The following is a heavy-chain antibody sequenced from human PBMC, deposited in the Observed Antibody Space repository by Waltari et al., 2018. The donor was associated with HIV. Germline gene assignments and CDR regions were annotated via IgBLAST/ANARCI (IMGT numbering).Heavy chain of an antibody. CDR1: GLTFSCSW. CDR3: ARRQQLTD. CDR2: IKEDGSEI. D-gene: IGHD6-13*01. V-gene: IGHV3-7*01. Sequence: EVRLVESGRGLVQPGGSLRRCCAASGLTFSCSWMTWVRQAPGKGLEWVANIKEDGSEIHYVDSVKGRFTISRDNAKNSLYLQMNSLRAEDTAVYYCARRQQLTDWGQGTLVTVSS. J-gene: IGHJ4*02.